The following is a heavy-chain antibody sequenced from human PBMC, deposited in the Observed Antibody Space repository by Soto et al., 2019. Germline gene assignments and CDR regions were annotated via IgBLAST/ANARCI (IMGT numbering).Heavy chain of an antibody. Sequence: SETLSLTCLVSGGSISTNSLYWGWIRQPPGKGLDWIGNIYYSGNTNYNPSLKGRVSISVDTSKNQFSLKLSSVTAADTAVYYWASGYSANYYPPPHWGQGTLVTVSS. CDR2: IYYSGNT. CDR3: ASGYSANYYPPPH. CDR1: GGSISTNSLY. J-gene: IGHJ4*02. V-gene: IGHV4-39*01. D-gene: IGHD1-26*01.